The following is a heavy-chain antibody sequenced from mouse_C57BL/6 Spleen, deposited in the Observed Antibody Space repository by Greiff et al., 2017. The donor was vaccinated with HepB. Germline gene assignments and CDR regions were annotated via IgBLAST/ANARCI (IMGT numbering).Heavy chain of an antibody. CDR2: IRNKANGYTT. V-gene: IGHV7-3*01. D-gene: IGHD2-3*01. J-gene: IGHJ4*01. CDR3: DRHWGYFYAMDY. Sequence: EVKLVESGGGLVQPGGSLSLSCAASGFTFTDYYMSWVRQPPGKALEWLGFIRNKANGYTTEYSASVKGRFTISRDNSQSILYLQMNALRAEDSAAYYCDRHWGYFYAMDYWGQGTSVTVSS. CDR1: GFTFTDYY.